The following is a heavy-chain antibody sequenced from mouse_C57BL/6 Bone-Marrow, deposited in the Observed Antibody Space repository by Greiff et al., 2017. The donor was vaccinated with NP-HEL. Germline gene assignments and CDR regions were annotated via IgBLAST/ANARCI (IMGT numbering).Heavy chain of an antibody. CDR1: GYTFTSYG. J-gene: IGHJ4*01. D-gene: IGHD2-12*01. Sequence: QVQLQQSGAELARPGASVKLSCKASGYTFTSYGISWVKQRTGQGLEWIGEIYPRSGNTYYNEKFKGKATLTADKSSSTAYMELRSLTSEDSAVYFCARSYVYYAMDYWGQGTSVTVSS. CDR3: ARSYVYYAMDY. V-gene: IGHV1-81*01. CDR2: IYPRSGNT.